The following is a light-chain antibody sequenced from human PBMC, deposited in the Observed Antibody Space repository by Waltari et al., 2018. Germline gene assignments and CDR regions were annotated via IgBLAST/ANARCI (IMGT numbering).Light chain of an antibody. CDR2: GNN. Sequence: QSVLTQPPSVSGAPGQRVTISCTWSSANIGAGFDVHWYQPLPGTAPKLLIFGNNNRPSGVPDRFSGSKSGTSASLAITGLQAEDEADYYCQSYDSSLFVVFGGGTKLTVL. CDR3: QSYDSSLFVV. CDR1: SANIGAGFD. V-gene: IGLV1-40*01. J-gene: IGLJ2*01.